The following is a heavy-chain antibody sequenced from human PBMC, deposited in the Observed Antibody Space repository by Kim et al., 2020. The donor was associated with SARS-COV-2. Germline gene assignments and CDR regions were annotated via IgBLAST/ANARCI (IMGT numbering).Heavy chain of an antibody. D-gene: IGHD3-22*01. CDR1: GGSFSGYY. CDR3: ARSRGGYYYDSSGYYYVNYYYDGMDV. J-gene: IGHJ6*02. Sequence: SETLSLTCAVYGGSFSGYYWSWIRQPPGKGLEWIGEINHSGSTNYNPSLKSRVTISVDTSKNQFSLKLRSVTAADTAVYYCARSRGGYYYDSSGYYYVNYYYDGMDVWGQGTTVTVSS. CDR2: INHSGST. V-gene: IGHV4-34*01.